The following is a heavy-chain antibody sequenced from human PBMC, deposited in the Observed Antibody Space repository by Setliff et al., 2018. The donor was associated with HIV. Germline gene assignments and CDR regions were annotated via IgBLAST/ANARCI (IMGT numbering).Heavy chain of an antibody. J-gene: IGHJ4*02. CDR2: ISGHSVTT. CDR3: ARVVATSDY. V-gene: IGHV3-23*01. CDR1: GFTFSSFA. D-gene: IGHD5-12*01. Sequence: GGSLRLSCAASGFTFSSFAVSWVRQAPGKGPEWVSSISGHSVTTYYADSVKGRFTVSRGNSKNSLFLQVNSLRAEDTAVYYCARVVATSDYWGQGTLVTVSS.